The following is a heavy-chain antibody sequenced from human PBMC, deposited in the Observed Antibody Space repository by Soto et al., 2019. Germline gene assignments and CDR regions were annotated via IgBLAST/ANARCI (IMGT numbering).Heavy chain of an antibody. CDR3: AINSRYSSSTSCYAD. Sequence: EVQLLESGAGLVHPGGSLSDSCAASGFTFSSYAMSWVRQAPGKGLEWVSGISTSGDSTYYADSVKGRFTISRDNSKDTLYLQRNSLRAGDTAVYYCAINSRYSSSTSCYADWGQGTQVTVSS. CDR1: GFTFSSYA. D-gene: IGHD2-2*01. V-gene: IGHV3-23*01. J-gene: IGHJ4*02. CDR2: ISTSGDST.